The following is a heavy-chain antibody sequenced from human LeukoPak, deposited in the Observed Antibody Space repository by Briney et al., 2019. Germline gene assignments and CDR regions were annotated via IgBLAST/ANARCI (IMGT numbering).Heavy chain of an antibody. CDR2: ISSSSSYI. Sequence: GGSLRLSCAASGFTFSSYSMNWVRQAPGKGLEWVSYISSSSSYIYYADSAKGRFTISRDNAKNSLYLQMNSLRAEDTAVYYCALTRLGIGLEAFDIWGQGTMVTVSS. CDR1: GFTFSSYS. CDR3: ALTRLGIGLEAFDI. J-gene: IGHJ3*02. V-gene: IGHV3-21*05. D-gene: IGHD7-27*01.